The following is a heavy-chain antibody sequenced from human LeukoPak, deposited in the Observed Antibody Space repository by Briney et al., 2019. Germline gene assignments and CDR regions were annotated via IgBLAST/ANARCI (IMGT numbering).Heavy chain of an antibody. CDR3: AGCKAARSPPDY. CDR1: GYTFTGYY. J-gene: IGHJ4*02. CDR2: INPNSGGT. D-gene: IGHD6-6*01. V-gene: IGHV1-2*02. Sequence: GASVKVSCKASGYTFTGYYMHWVRQAPGQGLEWMGWINPNSGGTNYAQKLQGRVTMTTDTSTSTAYMELRSLRSDDTAVYYCAGCKAARSPPDYWGQGTLVTVSS.